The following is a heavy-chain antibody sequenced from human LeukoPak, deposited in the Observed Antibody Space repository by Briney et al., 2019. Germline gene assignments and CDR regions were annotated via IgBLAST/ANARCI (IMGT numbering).Heavy chain of an antibody. Sequence: GGSLRLSCAASRFTFSSYSMSWVRQAPGKGLEWVSAVSGSADITHYADTVKGRFTISRDNSKNTLYLQMNSLRAEDAAVYYCGRRLGSYYVDNWGQGTLVTVSS. J-gene: IGHJ4*02. CDR1: RFTFSSYS. CDR2: VSGSADIT. V-gene: IGHV3-23*01. D-gene: IGHD3-10*01. CDR3: GRRLGSYYVDN.